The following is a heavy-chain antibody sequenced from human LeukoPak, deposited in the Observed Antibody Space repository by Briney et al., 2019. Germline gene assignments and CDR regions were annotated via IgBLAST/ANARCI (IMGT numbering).Heavy chain of an antibody. CDR3: AKRGFYDSSGYYYDALDI. D-gene: IGHD3-22*01. J-gene: IGHJ3*02. V-gene: IGHV3-23*01. CDR2: ISRSGAYT. Sequence: GGSLRLSCTVSGFTFTEYAMSWVRQAPGKGLERVSGISRSGAYTYYADSVKGRFTIYRDTSQNTLFLQLNSLRAGDTAVYYCAKRGFYDSSGYYYDALDIWGQGTWVTVSS. CDR1: GFTFTEYA.